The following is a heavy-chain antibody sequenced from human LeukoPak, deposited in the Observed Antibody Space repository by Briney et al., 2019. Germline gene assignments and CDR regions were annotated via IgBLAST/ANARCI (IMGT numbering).Heavy chain of an antibody. D-gene: IGHD2-15*01. J-gene: IGHJ6*02. V-gene: IGHV1-8*01. CDR1: GYTFTSYD. CDR2: MNPNSGNT. Sequence: ASVKVSCKASGYTFTSYDINWVRQATGQGLEWMGWMNPNSGNTGYAQKFQGRVTMTRNTSISTAYMELSSLRSEDTAVYYCARGDIVVVVAKPYGMDVWGQGTTVTVSS. CDR3: ARGDIVVVVAKPYGMDV.